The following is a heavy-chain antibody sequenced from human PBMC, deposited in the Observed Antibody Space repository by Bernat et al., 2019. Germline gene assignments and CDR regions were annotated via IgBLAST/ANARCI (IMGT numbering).Heavy chain of an antibody. CDR1: GESFSGYY. CDR2: ISHSGST. D-gene: IGHD2-2*01. Sequence: QVQVQQWGAGLLKPSETLSLTCAVYGESFSGYYWSWVRQPPGKGLEWLGEISHSGSTNYNPSLKSRVTISVDPSKNQVSLKLRSVTAADTAVYYCARFDIRPGYCSSTSCYDGAITRNYFYYTDVWGKGTSVTVSS. CDR3: ARFDIRPGYCSSTSCYDGAITRNYFYYTDV. V-gene: IGHV4-34*01. J-gene: IGHJ6*03.